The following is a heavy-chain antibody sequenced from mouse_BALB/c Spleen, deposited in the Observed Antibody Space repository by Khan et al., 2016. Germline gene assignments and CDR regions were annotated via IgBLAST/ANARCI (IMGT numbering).Heavy chain of an antibody. CDR1: GYSFTGYY. J-gene: IGHJ2*01. CDR3: VRPVYGFDEGYYFDY. D-gene: IGHD2-2*01. Sequence: LVKTGASVKISCKASGYSFTGYYMHWVKQSHGKSLEWIGYISCYNGATRYNQKFKGKATFTIDTSSSTAYMQFNSLTSEDSAVYCCVRPVYGFDEGYYFDYWGQGTTLTVSS. V-gene: IGHV1S34*01. CDR2: ISCYNGAT.